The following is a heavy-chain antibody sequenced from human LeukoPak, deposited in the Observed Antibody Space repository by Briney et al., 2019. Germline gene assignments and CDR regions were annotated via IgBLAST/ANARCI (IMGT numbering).Heavy chain of an antibody. V-gene: IGHV3-23*01. CDR3: AKEGALPLYDAFDI. J-gene: IGHJ3*02. Sequence: GGSLRLSCAASGVTLRSNYMSWVRHAPGKGLEWVSAISGSGGSTYYADSVKGRFTISRVHSKNTLYLQMNSLRAEDTAVYYCAKEGALPLYDAFDIWGQRTMVTVSS. CDR1: GVTLRSNY. CDR2: ISGSGGST.